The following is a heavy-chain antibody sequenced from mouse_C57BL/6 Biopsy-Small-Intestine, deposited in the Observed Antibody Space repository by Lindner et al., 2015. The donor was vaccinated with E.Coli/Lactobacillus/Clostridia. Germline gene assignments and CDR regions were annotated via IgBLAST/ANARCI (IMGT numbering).Heavy chain of an antibody. Sequence: VQLQESGAELVKPGASVKMSCKVSGYSFTDYNMNWVKQSHGKSLEWIGNINPYYGNTNYNQRFEDKATLTVDKSSSTAYMQLNSLTSEDSAVYFCARAGRGFAYWGQGTLVTVSA. CDR1: GYSFTDYN. J-gene: IGHJ3*01. CDR3: ARAGRGFAY. V-gene: IGHV1-39*01. D-gene: IGHD3-3*01. CDR2: INPYYGNT.